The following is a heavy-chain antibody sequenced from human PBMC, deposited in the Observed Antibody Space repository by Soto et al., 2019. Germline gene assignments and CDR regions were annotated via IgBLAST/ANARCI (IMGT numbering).Heavy chain of an antibody. CDR2: ISAYNGNT. V-gene: IGHV1-18*01. Sequence: QVQLVQSGAEVKKPGASVKVSCKASGYTFTSYGISWVRQAPGQGREWMGWISAYNGNTNYAQKLQGRVTMTTDTSTSTAYMELRSLRSDDTAVYYCARDSTPVGDQNWFDPWGQGTLVTVSS. D-gene: IGHD3-16*01. J-gene: IGHJ5*02. CDR1: GYTFTSYG. CDR3: ARDSTPVGDQNWFDP.